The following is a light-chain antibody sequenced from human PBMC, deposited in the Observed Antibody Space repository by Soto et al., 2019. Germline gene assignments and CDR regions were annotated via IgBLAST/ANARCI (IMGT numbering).Light chain of an antibody. CDR2: AAS. CDR3: QHYDISSWT. V-gene: IGKV3D-15*01. J-gene: IGKJ1*01. CDR1: QSINSN. Sequence: IVMTQSPGTLSVSPGEGATLSCRASQSINSNLAWYQQKPGQAPRPLIYAASNRATGIPGRFSGSGFGTDFTLTISRLEPEDFAVYYCQHYDISSWTFGQGTKV.